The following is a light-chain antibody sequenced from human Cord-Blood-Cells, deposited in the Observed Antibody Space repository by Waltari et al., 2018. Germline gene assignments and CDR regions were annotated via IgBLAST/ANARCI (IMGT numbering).Light chain of an antibody. CDR3: QQRSNWPPMYT. Sequence: EIVLTQSPATLSLSTGERATLTCRASQSVSSYLACYQQKPGHAPRLLIYDATNRATGIPARFSGSGSGTDFTLTISSLEPEDFAVYYCQQRSNWPPMYTFGQGTKLEIK. CDR1: QSVSSY. J-gene: IGKJ2*01. CDR2: DAT. V-gene: IGKV3-11*01.